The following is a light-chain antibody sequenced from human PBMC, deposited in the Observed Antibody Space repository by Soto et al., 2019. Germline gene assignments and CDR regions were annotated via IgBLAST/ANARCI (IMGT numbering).Light chain of an antibody. Sequence: DIQMTQSPSSLSASVGDRVTITCRASQSLSNYLNWYQQKPGEAPKLLIYAASTLQSGVPSRFSGSGPGTDYTLTISSLEPEDFATYYCQQSSSIPQTFGQGTKVDIK. J-gene: IGKJ1*01. V-gene: IGKV1-39*01. CDR3: QQSSSIPQT. CDR2: AAS. CDR1: QSLSNY.